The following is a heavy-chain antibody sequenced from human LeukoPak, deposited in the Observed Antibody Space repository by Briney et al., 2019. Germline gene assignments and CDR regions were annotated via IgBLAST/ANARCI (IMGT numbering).Heavy chain of an antibody. D-gene: IGHD1-1*01. V-gene: IGHV3-30-3*01. CDR1: GCTFNSYA. CDR2: ISYDGSNK. J-gene: IGHJ4*02. Sequence: GGSLRLSCAASGCTFNSYAMHRVRQAPGKGLEWVAVISYDGSNKYYADSVKGRFTISRDNSKNTLYLQMNSLRAEDTAVYYCARAGISFFDYWGQGTLVTVSS. CDR3: ARAGISFFDY.